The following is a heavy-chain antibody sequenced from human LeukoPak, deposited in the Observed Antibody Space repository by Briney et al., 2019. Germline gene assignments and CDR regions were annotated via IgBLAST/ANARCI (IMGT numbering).Heavy chain of an antibody. CDR1: GYTLTELS. CDR2: FDPEDGET. J-gene: IGHJ2*01. V-gene: IGHV1-24*01. Sequence: VASVKVSCKVSGYTLTELSMHRVRQAPGKGLEWMGGFDPEDGETIYAQKFQGRVTMTEDTSTDTAYMELSSLRSEDTAVYYCATLYSSSWPYWYFDLWGRGTLVTVSS. CDR3: ATLYSSSWPYWYFDL. D-gene: IGHD6-13*01.